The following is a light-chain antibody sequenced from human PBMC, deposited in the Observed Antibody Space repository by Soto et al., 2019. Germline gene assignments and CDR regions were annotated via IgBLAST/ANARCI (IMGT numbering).Light chain of an antibody. V-gene: IGKV3-20*01. CDR3: QLYGSSPFT. CDR2: GAS. CDR1: QSVSSSY. Sequence: EIVLTQSPGTLSLSPGERATLSCRASQSVSSSYLAWYQQKPGQTPRLLFYGASRRATGIPDRFSGSGSGTDFTLTISRLEPEDFAVYYCQLYGSSPFTFGPGTKVDIK. J-gene: IGKJ3*01.